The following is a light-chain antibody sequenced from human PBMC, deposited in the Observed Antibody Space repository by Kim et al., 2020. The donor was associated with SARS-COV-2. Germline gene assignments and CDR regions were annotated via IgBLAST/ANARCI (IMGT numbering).Light chain of an antibody. CDR2: EVS. J-gene: IGLJ3*02. Sequence: SITISCTGTSSDVGSYNLVSWYQQHPGKAPKLMIYEVSKRPSGVSNRFSGSKSGNTASLTISGLQAEDEADYYCCSYAGSSTLEVFGGGTQLTVL. V-gene: IGLV2-23*02. CDR3: CSYAGSSTLEV. CDR1: SSDVGSYNL.